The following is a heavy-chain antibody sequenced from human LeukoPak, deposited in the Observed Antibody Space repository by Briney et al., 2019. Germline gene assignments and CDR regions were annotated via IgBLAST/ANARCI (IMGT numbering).Heavy chain of an antibody. V-gene: IGHV3-7*01. CDR1: EFTFSSYW. CDR2: IKQDGTDK. Sequence: GGSLRLSCEASEFTFSSYWMSWVRQAPGKGLEWVANIKQDGTDKYYVESVKGRFTISRDNAKNSLYLQMNSLRAEDTAVYYCARVECTGGRCYPIYYYRYMDVWGKGTTVTVSS. D-gene: IGHD2-15*01. J-gene: IGHJ6*03. CDR3: ARVECTGGRCYPIYYYRYMDV.